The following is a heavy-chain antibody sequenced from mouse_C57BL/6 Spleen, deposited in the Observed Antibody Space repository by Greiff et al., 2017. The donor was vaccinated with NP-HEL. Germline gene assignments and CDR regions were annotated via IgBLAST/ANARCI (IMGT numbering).Heavy chain of an antibody. CDR2: IWTGGGS. V-gene: IGHV2-9-1*01. D-gene: IGHD2-5*01. Sequence: VKLMESGPGLVAPSQSLSITCTVSGFSLTSYAISWVRQPPGKGLEWLGVIWTGGGSNYNSALNYRLSIIKDNSKSQVYLKMNSLKTDDTARYYCARKYSNYFDYWGQGTTLTVSS. CDR1: GFSLTSYA. CDR3: ARKYSNYFDY. J-gene: IGHJ2*01.